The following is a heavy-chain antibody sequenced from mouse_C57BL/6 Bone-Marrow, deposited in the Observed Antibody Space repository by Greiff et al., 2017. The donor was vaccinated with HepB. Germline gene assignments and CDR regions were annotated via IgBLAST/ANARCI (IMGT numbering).Heavy chain of an antibody. CDR3: ARAPTVATGFDY. V-gene: IGHV1-69*01. D-gene: IGHD1-1*01. CDR1: GYTFTSYW. J-gene: IGHJ2*01. Sequence: QVQLQQPGAELVMPGASVKLSCKASGYTFTSYWMHWVKQRPGQGLEWIGEIDPSDSYTNYNQKFKGKSTLTVDKSSSTAYMQLSSLTSEDSAFYYCARAPTVATGFDYWGQGTTLTVSS. CDR2: IDPSDSYT.